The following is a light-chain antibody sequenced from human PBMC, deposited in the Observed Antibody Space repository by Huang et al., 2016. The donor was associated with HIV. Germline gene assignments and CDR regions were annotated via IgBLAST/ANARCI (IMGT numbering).Light chain of an antibody. Sequence: DIQMTQSPSTLSASVGDRVTITCRASQSISSWLAWYQQKPGKAPKLLIYKASSLESGVPSRVRGSGSGTEFTLTISSLQPDDFATYHCQQYHSYPWTFGQGTKVEIK. CDR3: QQYHSYPWT. V-gene: IGKV1-5*03. CDR1: QSISSW. CDR2: KAS. J-gene: IGKJ1*01.